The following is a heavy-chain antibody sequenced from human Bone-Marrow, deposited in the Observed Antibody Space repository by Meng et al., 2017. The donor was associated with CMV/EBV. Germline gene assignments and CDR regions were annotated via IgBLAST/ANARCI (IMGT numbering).Heavy chain of an antibody. J-gene: IGHJ4*02. CDR2: INPSGGST. D-gene: IGHD2-21*01. CDR1: GYTFTSYY. V-gene: IGHV1-46*01. Sequence: ASVKVSCKASGYTFTSYYMHWVRQAPGQGLEWMGIINPSGGSTSYAQKFQGRVTLTEDTSTNTAYMELSSLRSEDTAVYYFVTDDLCSGGDCSVGYWGQGTLVTVSS. CDR3: VTDDLCSGGDCSVGY.